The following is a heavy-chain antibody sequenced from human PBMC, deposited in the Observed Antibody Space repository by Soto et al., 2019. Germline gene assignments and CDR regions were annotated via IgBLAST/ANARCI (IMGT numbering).Heavy chain of an antibody. J-gene: IGHJ5*02. D-gene: IGHD4-4*01. CDR1: GGTFSTYT. CDR3: AGDPDSHYNDSHASSYP. Sequence: QVQLVQSGAEVKKPGSSVKVSCKASGGTFSTYTITWVRQAPGQGLQWMGRTIPIIGIINYAQKFQGRVTISEAKSPGTADMELTGLRSDDTAVYYCAGDPDSHYNDSHASSYPWGQGTLVTVSS. CDR2: TIPIIGII. V-gene: IGHV1-69*08.